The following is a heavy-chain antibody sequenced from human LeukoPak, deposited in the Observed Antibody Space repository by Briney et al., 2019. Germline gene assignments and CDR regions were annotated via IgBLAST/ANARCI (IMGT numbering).Heavy chain of an antibody. CDR3: AKVQEMDTILPPFHY. D-gene: IGHD5-24*01. CDR1: GFTFSVAA. CDR2: IGASGEST. V-gene: IGHV3-23*01. J-gene: IGHJ4*02. Sequence: PGGSLRLSCAASGFTFSVAAMTWVRQAPGKGLEWVSLIGASGESTYYADSVKGRFTISRDNSKNTLYLQVNSLRAADTAIYYCAKVQEMDTILPPFHYWGQGTLVTVSS.